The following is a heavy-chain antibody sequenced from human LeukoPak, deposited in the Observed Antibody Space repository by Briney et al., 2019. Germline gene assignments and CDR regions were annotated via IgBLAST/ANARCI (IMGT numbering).Heavy chain of an antibody. D-gene: IGHD3-10*01. Sequence: PGRSLRLSCAASGFTFSSSAMHWVRQAPGKGLEWVALISYDGSNKYYADSAKGRFTISRDNSRNTLYLQMNSLRAEDTAVYYCARIYYGSGSYYHYFDFWGQGTLVTVSS. CDR3: ARIYYGSGSYYHYFDF. CDR2: ISYDGSNK. J-gene: IGHJ4*02. V-gene: IGHV3-30-3*01. CDR1: GFTFSSSA.